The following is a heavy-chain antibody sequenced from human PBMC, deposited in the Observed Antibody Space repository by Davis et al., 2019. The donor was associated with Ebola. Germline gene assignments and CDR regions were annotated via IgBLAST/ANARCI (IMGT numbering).Heavy chain of an antibody. CDR2: INPSGGST. J-gene: IGHJ6*02. D-gene: IGHD6-13*01. Sequence: AASVKVSCKASGYTFTSYYMHWVRQAPGQGLEWMGIINPSGGSTSYAQKFQGRVTMTRDTSTSTVYMELRSLRSDDTAVYYCARCFGAAAGPYYGMDVWGQGTTVTVSS. CDR1: GYTFTSYY. V-gene: IGHV1-46*01. CDR3: ARCFGAAAGPYYGMDV.